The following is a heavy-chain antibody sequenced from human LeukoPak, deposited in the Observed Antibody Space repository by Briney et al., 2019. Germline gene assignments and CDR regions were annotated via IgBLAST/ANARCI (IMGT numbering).Heavy chain of an antibody. J-gene: IGHJ4*02. D-gene: IGHD2/OR15-2a*01. Sequence: SETLSLTCTVSGGSISSGGYYWSWIRQHPGKGLEWIGYIYYSGSIYYNPSLKSRVTISVDTSKNQFSLKLSSVTAADTAVYYCARNSVTTADYWGQGTLVTVSS. CDR2: IYYSGSI. V-gene: IGHV4-31*03. CDR3: ARNSVTTADY. CDR1: GGSISSGGYY.